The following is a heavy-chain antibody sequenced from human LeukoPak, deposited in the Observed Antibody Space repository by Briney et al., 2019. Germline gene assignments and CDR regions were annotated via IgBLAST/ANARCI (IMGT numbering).Heavy chain of an antibody. CDR1: GGTFSSYA. CDR3: ARDTFDSSGTDY. J-gene: IGHJ4*02. D-gene: IGHD3-22*01. V-gene: IGHV1-69*13. CDR2: IIPIFGTA. Sequence: SVKVSCKASGGTFSSYAISWVRQAPGQGLEWMGGIIPIFGTANYAQKFQGRVTITADESTSTAYMELSSLRSEDTAVYYCARDTFDSSGTDYWGQGTLVTFSS.